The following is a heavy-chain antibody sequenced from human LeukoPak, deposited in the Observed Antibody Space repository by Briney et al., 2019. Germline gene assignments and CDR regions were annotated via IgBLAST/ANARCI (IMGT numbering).Heavy chain of an antibody. V-gene: IGHV4-38-2*01. J-gene: IGHJ6*03. CDR3: AKVSRYYYMDV. CDR1: GGSFSGYY. D-gene: IGHD3-3*02. Sequence: PSETLSLTCAAYGGSFSGYYWGWIRQPPGKGLEWIGSIYHSGSTYYNPSLKSRVTISVDTSKNQFSLKLSSVTAADTAVYYCAKVSRYYYMDVWGKGTTVTVSS. CDR2: IYHSGST.